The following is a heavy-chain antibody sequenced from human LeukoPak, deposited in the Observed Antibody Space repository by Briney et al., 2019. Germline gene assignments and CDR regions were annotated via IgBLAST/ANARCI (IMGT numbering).Heavy chain of an antibody. J-gene: IGHJ3*02. CDR3: AKQPYYYGSGSYYKGAFDI. CDR1: GFTFSSYG. Sequence: HPGGSLRLSCAASGFTFSSYGMHWVRQAPGKGLEWVAFIRYDGSSKYYADSVKGRFTISRDNSKNTLYLHMNSLRAEDTAVYYCAKQPYYYGSGSYYKGAFDIWGQGTMVTVSS. D-gene: IGHD3-10*01. V-gene: IGHV3-30*02. CDR2: IRYDGSSK.